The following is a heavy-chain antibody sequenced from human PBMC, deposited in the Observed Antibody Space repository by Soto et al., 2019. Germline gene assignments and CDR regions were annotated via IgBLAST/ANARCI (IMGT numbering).Heavy chain of an antibody. CDR1: GFTFSNHW. Sequence: PGGSLRLSCAASGFTFSNHWMHWVCQSPGKGLVWVSRISPDGTSTFYADSVRGRFTISRDNAKNTLYLEMSSLRAEDTAVYYCVAGLSGWPYWGQGALVTVSS. V-gene: IGHV3-74*01. D-gene: IGHD6-19*01. CDR2: ISPDGTST. CDR3: VAGLSGWPY. J-gene: IGHJ4*02.